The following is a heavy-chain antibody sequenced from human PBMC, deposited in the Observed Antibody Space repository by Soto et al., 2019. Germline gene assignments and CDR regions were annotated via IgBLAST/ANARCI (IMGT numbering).Heavy chain of an antibody. V-gene: IGHV3-21*01. CDR1: GFTFSTYN. CDR2: INGRGNYI. D-gene: IGHD1-26*01. J-gene: IGHJ4*02. CDR3: AREDGIVGATSAVDY. Sequence: EVLLVESGGGLVKPGGSLRLSCAASGFTFSTYNMNWVRQAPGTGLEWVSSINGRGNYIYYTDAVTGRFTISRDNAKTSLYLQMNSLRAEDTAVYYCAREDGIVGATSAVDYWGQGTLVTVSS.